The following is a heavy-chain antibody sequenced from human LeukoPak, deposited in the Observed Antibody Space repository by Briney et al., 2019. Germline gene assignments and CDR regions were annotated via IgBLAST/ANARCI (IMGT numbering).Heavy chain of an antibody. V-gene: IGHV3-30*18. CDR2: ISYDGSNK. J-gene: IGHJ4*02. CDR1: RFTFSSYG. Sequence: GGSLRLSCAASRFTFSSYGMHWVRQAPGKGLEWVAVISYDGSNKYYADSVKGRFTISRDNSKNTLYLQMNSLRAEDTAVYYCAKAFPPGYCSSTSCRSFYFDYWGQGTLVTVSS. D-gene: IGHD2-2*01. CDR3: AKAFPPGYCSSTSCRSFYFDY.